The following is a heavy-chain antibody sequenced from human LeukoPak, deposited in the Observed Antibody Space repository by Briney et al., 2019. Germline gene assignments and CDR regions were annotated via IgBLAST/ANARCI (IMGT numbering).Heavy chain of an antibody. J-gene: IGHJ4*02. CDR2: INTDGRIT. CDR1: GFTFSSYW. CDR3: ARVGAVAGTRPVDY. D-gene: IGHD6-19*01. V-gene: IGHV3-74*01. Sequence: GGSLRLSCAVSGFTFSSYWMHWVRQAPGKGLVWVSRINTDGRITSYADSVKGRFTISRDNAKNTLYLQMNSLRAEDTAVYYCARVGAVAGTRPVDYWGQGTLVTVSS.